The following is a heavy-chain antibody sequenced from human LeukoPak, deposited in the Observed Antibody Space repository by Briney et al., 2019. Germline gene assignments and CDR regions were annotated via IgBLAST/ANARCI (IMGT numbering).Heavy chain of an antibody. CDR3: AKGANYCSSTSCYPWNYYYYYMDV. D-gene: IGHD2-2*01. J-gene: IGHJ6*03. CDR1: GFTFSSYA. Sequence: GGSLRLSCAASGFTFSSYAMSWVRQAPGKGLEWVSAISGSGGSTYYADSVKGRFTISRDNSKNTLYLQMNSLRAEDTAVYYCAKGANYCSSTSCYPWNYYYYYMDVWGKGTTVTISS. V-gene: IGHV3-23*01. CDR2: ISGSGGST.